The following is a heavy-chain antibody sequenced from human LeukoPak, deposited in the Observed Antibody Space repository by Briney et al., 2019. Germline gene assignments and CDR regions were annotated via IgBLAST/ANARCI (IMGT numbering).Heavy chain of an antibody. D-gene: IGHD6-19*01. V-gene: IGHV4-61*01. Sequence: SETLSLTCTVSGGSVSSGSYYWSWIRQPPGKGLEWIGYIYYSGSTNYNLSLKSRVTISVDTSKNQFSLKLSSVTAADTAVYYCARTYSSGWYYFDYWGQGTLVTVSS. J-gene: IGHJ4*02. CDR1: GGSVSSGSYY. CDR2: IYYSGST. CDR3: ARTYSSGWYYFDY.